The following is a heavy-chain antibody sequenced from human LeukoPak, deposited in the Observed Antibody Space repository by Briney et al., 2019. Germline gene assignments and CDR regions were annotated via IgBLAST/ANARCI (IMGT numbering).Heavy chain of an antibody. CDR1: GFTFSSYG. CDR2: ISYDGSNK. CDR3: AKETGESTLYYYYGMDV. Sequence: GGSLRLSCAAPGFTFSSYGMHWVRQAPGKGLEWVAVISYDGSNKYYADSVKGRFTISRDNSKNTLYLQMNSLRAEDTAVYYCAKETGESTLYYYYGMDVWGKGTTVTVSS. D-gene: IGHD3-10*01. V-gene: IGHV3-30*18. J-gene: IGHJ6*04.